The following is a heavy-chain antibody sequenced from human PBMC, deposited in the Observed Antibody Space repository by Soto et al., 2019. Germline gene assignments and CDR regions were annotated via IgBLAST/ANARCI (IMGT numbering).Heavy chain of an antibody. V-gene: IGHV3-23*01. CDR3: AKDFNDYGDYEAFDY. J-gene: IGHJ4*02. D-gene: IGHD4-17*01. CDR2: ISGSGGST. CDR1: GFTFSSYA. Sequence: GGSLRLSCAASGFTFSSYAMSWVRQAPGKGLEWVSAISGSGGSTYYADSVKGRFTISRDNSKNTLYLQMNSLRAEDTAVYYYAKDFNDYGDYEAFDYWGQGTLVTVS.